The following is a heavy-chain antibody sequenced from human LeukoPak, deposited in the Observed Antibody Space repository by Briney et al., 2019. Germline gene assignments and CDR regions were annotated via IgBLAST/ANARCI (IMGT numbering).Heavy chain of an antibody. CDR1: GGSINNYY. CDR2: IYYSGST. J-gene: IGHJ4*02. V-gene: IGHV4-59*01. CDR3: ARLGESGWFGESPFDY. Sequence: SETLSLTCTVSGGSINNYYWSRIRQPPGKGLEWIGYIYYSGSTNYNPSLKSRVTISINTSKNQFSLKLSSVSAADTAVYYCARLGESGWFGESPFDYWGQGTLVTVSS. D-gene: IGHD3-10*01.